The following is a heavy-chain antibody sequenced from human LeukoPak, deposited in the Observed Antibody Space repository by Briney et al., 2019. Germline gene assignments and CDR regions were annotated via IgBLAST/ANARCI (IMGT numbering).Heavy chain of an antibody. J-gene: IGHJ6*02. V-gene: IGHV3-21*01. CDR2: ISSSSNYI. CDR1: GFTFKDYI. D-gene: IGHD3-22*01. CDR3: ARGSGGYYDSGRRYYYGMDV. Sequence: GGSLRLSCAVSGFTFKDYIMNWVRQAPGKGLEWVSSISSSSNYIFYADSVKGRFTISRDNARNSLYLQMNSLRAEDTAVYYCARGSGGYYDSGRRYYYGMDVWGQGTTVTVSS.